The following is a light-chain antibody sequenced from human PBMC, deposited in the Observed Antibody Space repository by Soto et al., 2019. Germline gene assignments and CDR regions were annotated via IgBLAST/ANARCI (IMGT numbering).Light chain of an antibody. V-gene: IGKV2-28*01. CDR1: ESLLARNGYHH. CDR3: MQGLQTPT. J-gene: IGKJ5*01. CDR2: LGS. Sequence: VMTRSPRFLLVILAEPSSISWKSSESLLARNGYHHLDWYLQKPGQSPQLLISLGSTRASGVPDRFSGSGSGTDFTLKISRVEAEDVGVYYCMQGLQTPTFGQGTKLEI.